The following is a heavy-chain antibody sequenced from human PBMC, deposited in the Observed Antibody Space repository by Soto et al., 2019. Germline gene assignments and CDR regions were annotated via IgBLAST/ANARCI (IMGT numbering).Heavy chain of an antibody. D-gene: IGHD6-19*01. CDR1: RVAFSKFI. CDR2: IIPIFGTA. V-gene: IGHV1-69*13. CDR3: AKVRYSSPMGYYYGMDV. J-gene: IGHJ6*02. Sequence: GASVKVSCKASRVAFSKFIVTWVRQAPGLGLEWVGGIIPIFGTANYAQKFQGRVTITADESTSTSYMEVNNLRSEDTAVYYCAKVRYSSPMGYYYGMDVWGPGTTVTVSS.